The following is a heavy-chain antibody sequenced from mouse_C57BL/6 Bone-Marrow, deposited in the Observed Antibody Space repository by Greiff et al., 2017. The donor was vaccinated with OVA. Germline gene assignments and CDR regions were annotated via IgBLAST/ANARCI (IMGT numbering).Heavy chain of an antibody. CDR3: ARGDYSNYAWFAY. J-gene: IGHJ3*01. CDR2: IYPRSGNT. CDR1: GYTFTSYG. V-gene: IGHV1-81*01. D-gene: IGHD2-5*01. Sequence: VQLQQSGAELARPGASVKLSCKASGYTFTSYGISWVKQRTGQGLEWIGEIYPRSGNTYYNEKFKGKATLTEDKSSSTAYMGLRSLTAEDAAVYFRARGDYSNYAWFAYWGQGTLVTVSA.